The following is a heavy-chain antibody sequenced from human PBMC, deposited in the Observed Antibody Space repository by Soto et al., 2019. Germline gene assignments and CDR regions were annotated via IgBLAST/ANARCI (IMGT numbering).Heavy chain of an antibody. CDR3: AKWDGYGDS. CDR1: GFTFSTNS. D-gene: IGHD5-12*01. V-gene: IGHV3-23*01. J-gene: IGHJ5*01. CDR2: LSVGGDRT. Sequence: PWGSLRLSCAAFGFTFSTNSIAFFRQTPGKWLEWVSGLSVGGDRTFYLESVKGRFTISSDTSKNVVYLQMNSLRADDTAVYFCAKWDGYGDSWGQGTLVTVSS.